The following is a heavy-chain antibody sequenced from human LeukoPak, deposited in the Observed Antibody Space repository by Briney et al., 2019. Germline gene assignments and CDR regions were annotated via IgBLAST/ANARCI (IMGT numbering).Heavy chain of an antibody. CDR1: GFTFDDYA. Sequence: GRSLRLSCAASGFTFDDYAMHWVRQAPGKGLEWVSGISKNSGSIGYADSVKGRFTISRDNAKNSLYLQMNSLRAEDTALYYCAKVGWAYSSSSQFDYWGQGTLVTVSS. V-gene: IGHV3-9*01. D-gene: IGHD6-6*01. CDR2: ISKNSGSI. J-gene: IGHJ4*02. CDR3: AKVGWAYSSSSQFDY.